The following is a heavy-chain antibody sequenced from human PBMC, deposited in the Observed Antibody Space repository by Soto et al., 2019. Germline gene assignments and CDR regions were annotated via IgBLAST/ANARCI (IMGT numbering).Heavy chain of an antibody. Sequence: PGGSLRLSCAASGFTFSSKAMHWVRQAPGKGLEWVAIISYDGNNKHYADSVKGRFTISRDNSKNTLYLQMNSLRGEDTAVFYCAKGRDFYGYYGMDVWGQGTTVTV. D-gene: IGHD3-10*01. CDR2: ISYDGNNK. V-gene: IGHV3-30-3*01. CDR1: GFTFSSKA. CDR3: AKGRDFYGYYGMDV. J-gene: IGHJ6*02.